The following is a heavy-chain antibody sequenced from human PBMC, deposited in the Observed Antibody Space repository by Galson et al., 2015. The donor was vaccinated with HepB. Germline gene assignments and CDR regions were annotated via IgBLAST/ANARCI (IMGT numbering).Heavy chain of an antibody. V-gene: IGHV1-2*02. CDR2: INPNSGGT. D-gene: IGHD3-3*01. CDR1: GYTFTGYY. Sequence: SVKVSCKASGYTFTGYYMHWVRQAPGQGLEWMGWINPNSGGTNYAQKFQGRVTMTRDTSISTAYMELSRLRSDDTAVYYCARGGPITIFGVVIRHDAFDIWGQGTMVTVTS. J-gene: IGHJ3*02. CDR3: ARGGPITIFGVVIRHDAFDI.